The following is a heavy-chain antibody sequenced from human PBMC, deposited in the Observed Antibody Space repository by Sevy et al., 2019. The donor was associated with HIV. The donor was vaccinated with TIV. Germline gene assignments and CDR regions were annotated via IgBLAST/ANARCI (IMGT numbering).Heavy chain of an antibody. CDR3: AREGCTKPHDF. CDR2: LSFGCGEI. J-gene: IGHJ4*02. CDR1: GFTFSKYS. Sequence: GGSLRLSCAASGFTFSKYSMSWVRQPPGKGLEWVSTLSFGCGEINYADSVKGRLTHSRDNSKSSVYLQMNNLGPEDTAVYYCAREGCTKPHDFWGQGTLVTVSS. V-gene: IGHV3-23*01. D-gene: IGHD2-8*01.